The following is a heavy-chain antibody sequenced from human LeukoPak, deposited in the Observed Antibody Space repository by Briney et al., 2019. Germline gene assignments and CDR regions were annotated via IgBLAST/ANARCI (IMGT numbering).Heavy chain of an antibody. CDR1: GYTFTSYG. J-gene: IGHJ4*02. V-gene: IGHV1-69*13. Sequence: SVKVSCKASGYTFTSYGISWVRQAPGQGLEWMGGIIPIFGTANYAQKFQGRVTITADESTSTAYMELSSLRSEDTAVYYCASVSGSREFDYWGQGTLVTVSS. CDR2: IIPIFGTA. D-gene: IGHD1-26*01. CDR3: ASVSGSREFDY.